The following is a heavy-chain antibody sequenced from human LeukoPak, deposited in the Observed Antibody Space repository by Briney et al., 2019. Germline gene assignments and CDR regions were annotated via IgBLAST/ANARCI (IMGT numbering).Heavy chain of an antibody. CDR3: ARDEGSGNYDY. V-gene: IGHV4-59*11. CDR2: ISYSGST. D-gene: IGHD3-10*01. J-gene: IGHJ4*02. CDR1: GGSMSTHH. Sequence: SETLSLTCTVSGGSMSTHHWSWIRQTPGKGLEWIGYISYSGSTNYNSSLKSRVTVSVDTSKNQFSLKLSSVTAADTAVYYCARDEGSGNYDYWGQGTLVTVSS.